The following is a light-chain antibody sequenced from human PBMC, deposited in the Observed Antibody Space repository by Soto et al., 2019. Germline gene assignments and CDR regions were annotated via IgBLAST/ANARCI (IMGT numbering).Light chain of an antibody. CDR2: GAS. V-gene: IGKV3-20*01. CDR3: QQYGSSPRT. CDR1: QSVSSSY. J-gene: IGKJ1*01. Sequence: EIVLTQSPGTLSLSPGERATLSCRASQSVSSSYLAWYQQKPGQAPRLLIYGASSRAPGIPDRFSGSGSGTDFTLTIIRLEPEDFAVYYCQQYGSSPRTFGQGTQVEIK.